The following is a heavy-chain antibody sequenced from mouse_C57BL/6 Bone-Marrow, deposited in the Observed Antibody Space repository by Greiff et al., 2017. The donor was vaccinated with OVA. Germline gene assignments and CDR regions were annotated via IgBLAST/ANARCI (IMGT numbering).Heavy chain of an antibody. V-gene: IGHV3-8*01. CDR1: GYSITSDY. J-gene: IGHJ1*03. CDR2: ISYSGST. CDR3: ARYYGSSPYWYFDV. D-gene: IGHD1-1*01. Sequence: DVKLVESGPGLAKPSQTLSLTCSVTGYSITSDYWNWIRKFPGNKLEYMGYISYSGSTYYNPSLKSRISITRDTSKNQYYLQLNSVTTEDTATYYCARYYGSSPYWYFDVWGTGTTVTVSS.